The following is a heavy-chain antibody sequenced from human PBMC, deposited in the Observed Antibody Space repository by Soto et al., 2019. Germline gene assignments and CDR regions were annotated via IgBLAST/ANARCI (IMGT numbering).Heavy chain of an antibody. D-gene: IGHD1-26*01. V-gene: IGHV4-39*01. Sequence: QLQLQESGPRLVKPSETLSLTCSVSDDSISTSNYYWAWVRQPPEMGPEWIGSVDYAWRAYSNPSPKSRVAIAADTSANHSSLHLSSMTAADTSMSYCAKHSHHGRFSWGQGPLVTVSS. CDR1: DDSISTSNYY. CDR2: VDYAWRA. CDR3: AKHSHHGRFS. J-gene: IGHJ5*02.